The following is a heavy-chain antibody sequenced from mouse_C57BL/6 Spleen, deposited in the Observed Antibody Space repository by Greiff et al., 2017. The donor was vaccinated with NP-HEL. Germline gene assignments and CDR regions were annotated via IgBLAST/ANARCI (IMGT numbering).Heavy chain of an antibody. J-gene: IGHJ4*01. Sequence: VQLQQSGAELVRPGASVKLSCTASGFNIKDDYMHWVKQRPEQGLAWIGWIDPENGDTEYASKFQGKATITADTSSNTAYLQLSSLTSEDTAVYYCTTRYGNYGAMDYWGQGTSVTVSS. V-gene: IGHV14-4*01. CDR3: TTRYGNYGAMDY. CDR1: GFNIKDDY. D-gene: IGHD2-10*02. CDR2: IDPENGDT.